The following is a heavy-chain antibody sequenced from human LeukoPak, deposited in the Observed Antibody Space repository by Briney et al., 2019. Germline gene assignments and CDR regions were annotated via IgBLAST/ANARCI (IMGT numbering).Heavy chain of an antibody. D-gene: IGHD6-13*01. CDR2: INHSGST. CDR1: GGSFSGYY. Sequence: SETLSLTCAVYGGSFSGYYWSWIRQPPGKGLEWIGEINHSGSTNYNPSLKSRVTISVDTSKNQFSLKLSSVTAADTAVYYCARRSAAAGTFYYYMDVWGKRTTVTVSS. V-gene: IGHV4-34*01. CDR3: ARRSAAAGTFYYYMDV. J-gene: IGHJ6*03.